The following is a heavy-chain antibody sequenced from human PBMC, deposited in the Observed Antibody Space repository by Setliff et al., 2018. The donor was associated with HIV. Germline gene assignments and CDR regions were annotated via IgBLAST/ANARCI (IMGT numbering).Heavy chain of an antibody. Sequence: GASVKVSCKASGYTFTSYGISWVRQAPGQGLEWMGWISAYNGNTNYAQNFQGRVTMTTDTSTSTVYMELRSLRSDDTATYYCARVPSGAAGLVRAGFYFWGQGTLVTVSS. CDR1: GYTFTSYG. V-gene: IGHV1-18*01. J-gene: IGHJ4*01. D-gene: IGHD6-25*01. CDR2: ISAYNGNT. CDR3: ARVPSGAAGLVRAGFYF.